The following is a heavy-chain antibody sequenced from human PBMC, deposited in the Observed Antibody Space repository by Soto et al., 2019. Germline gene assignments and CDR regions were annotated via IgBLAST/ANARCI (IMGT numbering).Heavy chain of an antibody. J-gene: IGHJ4*02. CDR1: GGSISSYY. Sequence: SETLSLTCTVCGGSISSYYWSWIRQPPGKGLEWIGYIYYSGSTNYNPSLKSRVTISVDTSKNQFSLKLSSVTAADTAVYYCARAYGDYVYYFDYWGQGTLVTVSS. CDR2: IYYSGST. CDR3: ARAYGDYVYYFDY. V-gene: IGHV4-59*01. D-gene: IGHD4-17*01.